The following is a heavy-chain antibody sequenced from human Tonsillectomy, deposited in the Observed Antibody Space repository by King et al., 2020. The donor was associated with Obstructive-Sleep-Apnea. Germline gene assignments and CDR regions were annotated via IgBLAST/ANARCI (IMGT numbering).Heavy chain of an antibody. CDR3: ARDDDSGYFQH. J-gene: IGHJ1*01. CDR1: GFIFSDYY. Sequence: VQLVESGGGLVKPGGSLRFSCAASGFIFSDYYMSWIRQAPGKGLEWVSYISSSGSTLYYADSVQGRFTISSDNAKNSRYLQMNSLRAEDTAVYYCARDDDSGYFQHWGQGTLVTVSS. CDR2: ISSSGSTL. V-gene: IGHV3-11*01. D-gene: IGHD1-26*01.